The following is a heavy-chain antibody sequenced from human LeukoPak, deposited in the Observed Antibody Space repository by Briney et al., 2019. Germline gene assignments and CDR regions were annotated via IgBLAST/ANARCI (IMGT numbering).Heavy chain of an antibody. CDR3: ARAYCSGGSCYGEPFDY. Sequence: GGSLRLSCAASGFTFSSYSMNWVRQAPGEGLEWVSYISSSSSTIYYADSVKGRFTISRDNAKNSLYLQMNSLRAEDTAVYYCARAYCSGGSCYGEPFDYWGQGTLVTVSS. J-gene: IGHJ4*02. D-gene: IGHD2-15*01. V-gene: IGHV3-48*04. CDR2: ISSSSSTI. CDR1: GFTFSSYS.